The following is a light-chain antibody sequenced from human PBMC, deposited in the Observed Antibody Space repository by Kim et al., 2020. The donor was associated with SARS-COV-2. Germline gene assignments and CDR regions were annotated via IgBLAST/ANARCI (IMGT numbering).Light chain of an antibody. J-gene: IGLJ3*02. V-gene: IGLV1-47*01. CDR3: ATCDDSLRGRV. CDR1: SSNIGSNY. Sequence: GQRVTISCSGSSSNIGSNYVYWFHQLPTAAPKLLIYRNNQRPSGVPDRFSGSKSGTSASLAISGLRSEDEANYYCATCDDSLRGRVFGGGTQLTVL. CDR2: RNN.